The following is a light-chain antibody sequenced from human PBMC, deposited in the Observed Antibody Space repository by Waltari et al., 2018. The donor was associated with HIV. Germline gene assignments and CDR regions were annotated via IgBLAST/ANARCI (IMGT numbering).Light chain of an antibody. CDR2: DDT. J-gene: IGLJ2*01. CDR1: DIASPS. Sequence: SYALIQPLSVSAALGHTATLQCAGSDIASPSVHWYRQRPGQAPQVVIYDDTDRPSVISDRFSGSNAGTTATLAISRVEAGDEADYYCQVWVSANDVVFGGGTKLTVL. V-gene: IGLV3-21*01. CDR3: QVWVSANDVV.